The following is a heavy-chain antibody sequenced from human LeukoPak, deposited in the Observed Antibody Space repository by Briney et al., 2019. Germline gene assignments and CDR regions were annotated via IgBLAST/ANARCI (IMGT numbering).Heavy chain of an antibody. CDR2: IKSKPDGGTT. D-gene: IGHD1-26*01. Sequence: GGSLRLSCAASEFTFSNAWMSWVRQAPGKGLEWVGRIKSKPDGGTTDYAAPVKGRFTISGDDSKNTLYLQMNSLKTEDTAVYYCTTDLPYSGGHWGQGTLVTVSS. J-gene: IGHJ4*02. CDR3: TTDLPYSGGH. CDR1: EFTFSNAW. V-gene: IGHV3-15*01.